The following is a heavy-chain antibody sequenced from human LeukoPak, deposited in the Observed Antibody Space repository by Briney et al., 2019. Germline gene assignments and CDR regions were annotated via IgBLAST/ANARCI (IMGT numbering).Heavy chain of an antibody. CDR1: GFTFSSYN. J-gene: IGHJ6*03. V-gene: IGHV3-21*06. CDR2: ISSSSSYI. D-gene: IGHD3-16*02. CDR3: ARVIAFRGYMDV. Sequence: GGSLRLSCAASGFTFSSYNMNWVRQAPGKGLEWVSSISSSSSYIYYADSVKGRFTISRDNAKNSLYLQMNSLRAEDTAVDYCARVIAFRGYMDVWGKGTTVTVSS.